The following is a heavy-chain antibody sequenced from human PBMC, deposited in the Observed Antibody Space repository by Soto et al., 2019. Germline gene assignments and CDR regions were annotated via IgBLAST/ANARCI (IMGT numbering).Heavy chain of an antibody. Sequence: SETLSLTCTVSGGSISSSSYYWGWIRQPPGKWLEWIGSIYYSGSTYYNPSLKSRVTISVDTSKNQFSLKLSSVTAADTAVCYCARLIGVRYFDYWGQGTLVTVSS. V-gene: IGHV4-39*01. CDR3: ARLIGVRYFDY. J-gene: IGHJ4*02. D-gene: IGHD7-27*01. CDR1: GGSISSSSYY. CDR2: IYYSGST.